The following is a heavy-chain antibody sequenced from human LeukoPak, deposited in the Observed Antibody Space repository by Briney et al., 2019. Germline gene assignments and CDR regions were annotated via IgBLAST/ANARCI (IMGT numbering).Heavy chain of an antibody. J-gene: IGHJ4*02. CDR1: GYIFTNYG. CDR2: ISAYNGAA. CDR3: ARDNGDQRDH. V-gene: IGHV1-18*01. D-gene: IGHD4-17*01. Sequence: GASVKVSFKASGYIFTNYGITWVRQAPGQGLEWLGWISAYNGAARDGPRFQGRVTMTTDTPTNTAFIELRDLRSDDTAFYYCARDNGDQRDHWGQGTLVTVSS.